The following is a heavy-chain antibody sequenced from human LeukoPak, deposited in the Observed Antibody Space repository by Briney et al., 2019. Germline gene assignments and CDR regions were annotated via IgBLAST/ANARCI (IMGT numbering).Heavy chain of an antibody. D-gene: IGHD3-10*01. CDR3: AKDVTSGGSGSYFVVY. J-gene: IGHJ4*02. CDR1: GFTFSSYG. CDR2: ISYDGSNK. Sequence: PGGSLRLSCAASGFTFSSYGMHWVSQAPGKGLEWVAVISYDGSNKYYADSVKGRFTISRDNSKNTLYLQMNSLRAEDTAVYYCAKDVTSGGSGSYFVVYWGQGTLVTVSS. V-gene: IGHV3-30*18.